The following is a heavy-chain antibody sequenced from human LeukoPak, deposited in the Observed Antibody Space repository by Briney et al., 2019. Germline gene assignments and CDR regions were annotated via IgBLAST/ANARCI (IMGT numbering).Heavy chain of an antibody. J-gene: IGHJ5*02. CDR2: IYYTGST. CDR1: GGSISSNSYY. CDR3: ARGQNAWFDP. V-gene: IGHV4-39*07. Sequence: SETLSLTCTVSGGSISSNSYYWGWIRQPPGKGLEWIGSIYYTGSTNYNPSLKSRVTISTDTSKNQFSLKLTSVTAADTAVYYCARGQNAWFDPWGQGTLVTVSS.